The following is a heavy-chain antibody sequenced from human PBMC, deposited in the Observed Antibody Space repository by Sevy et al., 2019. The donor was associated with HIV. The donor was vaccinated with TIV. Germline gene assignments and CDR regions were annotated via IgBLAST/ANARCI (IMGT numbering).Heavy chain of an antibody. D-gene: IGHD6-13*01. CDR3: ARDRFQQLGFPWYYYYGMDV. CDR2: IDYSGST. CDR1: GGSISSYY. J-gene: IGHJ6*02. Sequence: SETLSLTCTVSGGSISSYYWSWIRQPPGKGPEWIGYIDYSGSTNYNPSLKSRVTILLDTSKKQFSLKLNSVTAADTAVYYCARDRFQQLGFPWYYYYGMDVWGQGTTVTVSS. V-gene: IGHV4-59*12.